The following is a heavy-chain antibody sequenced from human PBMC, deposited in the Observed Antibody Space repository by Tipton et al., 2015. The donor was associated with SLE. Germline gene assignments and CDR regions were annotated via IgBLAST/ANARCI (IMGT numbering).Heavy chain of an antibody. V-gene: IGHV4-38-2*01. CDR2: IYHSGST. D-gene: IGHD5-18*01. CDR3: ARVPGQFGGYSYGEARGAFDI. Sequence: TLSLTCAVSGYSISSGYYWGWIRQPPGKGLEWIGSIYHSGSTYYNPSLKSRVTISVDTSKNQFSLKLSSVTAADTAVYYCARVPGQFGGYSYGEARGAFDIWGQGTMVTVSS. CDR1: GYSISSGYY. J-gene: IGHJ3*02.